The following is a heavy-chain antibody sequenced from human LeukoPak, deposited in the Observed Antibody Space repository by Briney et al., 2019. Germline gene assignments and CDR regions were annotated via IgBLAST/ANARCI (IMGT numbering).Heavy chain of an antibody. D-gene: IGHD3-9*01. CDR1: GFTFSSYA. CDR3: ATGDILTGYYKRGRFDY. J-gene: IGHJ4*02. V-gene: IGHV3-23*01. CDR2: ISGSGVST. Sequence: GGSLRLSCAASGFTFSSYAMSWVRQAPGRGLEWVSSISGSGVSTYYADSVKGRFTISRDNPKKTLYLQMNSLRSEDTAVYYCATGDILTGYYKRGRFDYWGQGTLVTVSS.